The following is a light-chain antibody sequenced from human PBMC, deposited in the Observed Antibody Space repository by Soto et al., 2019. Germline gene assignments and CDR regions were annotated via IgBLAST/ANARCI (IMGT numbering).Light chain of an antibody. Sequence: EIVLTQSPVTLSLSPGERATLSCGASQTVSSGYLAWYQQRPGLAPRLLIYDASSRATGIPDRFSGSGSGTDFSLTISRLEHEDFAVYYCQQYSSSPYTFGQGTKVDIK. CDR1: QTVSSGY. V-gene: IGKV3D-20*01. CDR2: DAS. J-gene: IGKJ2*01. CDR3: QQYSSSPYT.